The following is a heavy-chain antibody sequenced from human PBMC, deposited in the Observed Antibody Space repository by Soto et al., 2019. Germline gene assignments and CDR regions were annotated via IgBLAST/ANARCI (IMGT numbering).Heavy chain of an antibody. J-gene: IGHJ4*02. CDR3: AIFKLGELVGDY. D-gene: IGHD2-2*01. CDR1: GFTFSSYW. CDR2: INPDGRST. Sequence: PGGSLRLSCAASGFTFSSYWMHWVRQGPGKGPVWVSRINPDGRSTSYADSVKGRFTISRDNAKNTLYLQMNSLRAEDTAVYYCAIFKLGELVGDYWGQGTLVTVSS. V-gene: IGHV3-74*01.